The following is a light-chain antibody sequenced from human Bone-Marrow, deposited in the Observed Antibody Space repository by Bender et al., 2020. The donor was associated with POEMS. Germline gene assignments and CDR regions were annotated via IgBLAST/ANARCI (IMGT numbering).Light chain of an antibody. J-gene: IGLJ3*02. CDR1: SSNIGSSS. Sequence: QSVLTQPPSVSGTPGQRITISCSGSSSNIGSSSVYWYQQLPGTAPRLLIYTNNERPSGVPDRFSGSKSGTSASLAITGLQSDDEAIYFCVAWDASLNGWVFGGGTKLTVL. CDR3: VAWDASLNGWV. V-gene: IGLV1-44*01. CDR2: TNN.